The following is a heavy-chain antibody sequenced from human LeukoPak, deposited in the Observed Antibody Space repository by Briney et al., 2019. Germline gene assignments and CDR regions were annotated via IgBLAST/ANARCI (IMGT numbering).Heavy chain of an antibody. CDR2: IRYDGSNK. Sequence: PGGSLRLSCAASGFTFSSYGMHWVRQAPGKGLEWVAFIRYDGSNKYYADSVKGRFTISRDNSKNTLYLQMNSLRAEDTAVYYCARDVRIYYYDSSPDYWGPGTLVTVSS. J-gene: IGHJ4*02. CDR1: GFTFSSYG. D-gene: IGHD3-22*01. CDR3: ARDVRIYYYDSSPDY. V-gene: IGHV3-30*02.